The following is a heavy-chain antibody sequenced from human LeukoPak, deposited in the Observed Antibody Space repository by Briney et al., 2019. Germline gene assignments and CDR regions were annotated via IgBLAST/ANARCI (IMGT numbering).Heavy chain of an antibody. Sequence: ASVKVSCKTSGYTFTTYGIDWVRQAPGQGLERMGWISPYNGNTDYEQKFQGRFALTADTSTSTAYMELRSLRSDVTATYYCAIIDLSSGFDYWGQGTLVTVSS. CDR3: AIIDLSSGFDY. D-gene: IGHD1-26*01. J-gene: IGHJ4*02. CDR1: GYTFTTYG. CDR2: ISPYNGNT. V-gene: IGHV1-18*01.